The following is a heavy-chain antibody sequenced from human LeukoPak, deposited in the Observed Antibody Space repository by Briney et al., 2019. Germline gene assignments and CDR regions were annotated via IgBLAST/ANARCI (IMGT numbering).Heavy chain of an antibody. V-gene: IGHV3-30-3*01. CDR3: ASGLRGADFDY. Sequence: GRSLRLSCAASGFTFSSYAMHWVRQAPGKGLEWVAVISYDGSNKYYADSVKGRFTISRDNSKNTLYLQMNSPRAEDTAVYYCASGLRGADFDYWGQGTLVTVSS. CDR1: GFTFSSYA. CDR2: ISYDGSNK. D-gene: IGHD3-10*01. J-gene: IGHJ4*02.